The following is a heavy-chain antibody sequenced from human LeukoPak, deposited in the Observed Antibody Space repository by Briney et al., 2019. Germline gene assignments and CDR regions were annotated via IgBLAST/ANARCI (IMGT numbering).Heavy chain of an antibody. CDR2: IIPIFGTA. Sequence: SVKVSCKASGGTFSSYAISWVRQAPGQGLEWMGGIIPIFGTANYAQKFQGRVTITADESTSTAYMELSSLRSEDTAVYYCARDLEPHPTSYSGSYFGAFDIWGQGTMVTVSS. CDR1: GGTFSSYA. CDR3: ARDLEPHPTSYSGSYFGAFDI. J-gene: IGHJ3*02. D-gene: IGHD1-26*01. V-gene: IGHV1-69*01.